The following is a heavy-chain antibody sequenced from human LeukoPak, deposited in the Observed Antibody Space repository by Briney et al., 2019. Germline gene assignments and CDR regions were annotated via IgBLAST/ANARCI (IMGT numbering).Heavy chain of an antibody. CDR2: INHSGST. Sequence: SETLSLTCAVYGGSFSGYYWSWIRQPPAKGLEWIGEINHSGSTNYNPSLKSRVTISVDTSKNQFSLKLSSVTAADAAVYYCVRAEGAAGFRYFDYWGQGTLVTVSS. J-gene: IGHJ4*02. V-gene: IGHV4-34*01. CDR3: VRAEGAAGFRYFDY. CDR1: GGSFSGYY. D-gene: IGHD6-13*01.